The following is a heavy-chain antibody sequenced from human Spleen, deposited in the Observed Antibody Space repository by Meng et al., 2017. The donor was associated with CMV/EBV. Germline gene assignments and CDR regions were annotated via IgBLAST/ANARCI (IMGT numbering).Heavy chain of an antibody. V-gene: IGHV1-2*02. D-gene: IGHD2-2*01. CDR1: GYTFTGYY. Sequence: ASVKVSCKASGYTFTGYYMHWVRQAPGQGLEWMGWINPNSGGTNYAQKFQGRVTMTRDTSISTAYMELSRLRSDDTAVYYCARYCSSTSCPPNWFDPWGQGTLVTVSS. J-gene: IGHJ5*02. CDR2: INPNSGGT. CDR3: ARYCSSTSCPPNWFDP.